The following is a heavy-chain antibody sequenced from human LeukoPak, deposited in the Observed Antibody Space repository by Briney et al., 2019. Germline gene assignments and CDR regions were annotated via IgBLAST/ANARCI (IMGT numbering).Heavy chain of an antibody. CDR1: GGSISSFY. V-gene: IGHV4-59*01. Sequence: SETLSLTCTVSGGSISSFYWSWIRRPPGKGLEWIGYIYHTGSTNYNPSLKSRVTISLDTSKNQFSLKLSSVTAADTAVYYCASSTVPGLNWFDPWGQGTLVTVSS. D-gene: IGHD2-2*01. CDR2: IYHTGST. CDR3: ASSTVPGLNWFDP. J-gene: IGHJ5*02.